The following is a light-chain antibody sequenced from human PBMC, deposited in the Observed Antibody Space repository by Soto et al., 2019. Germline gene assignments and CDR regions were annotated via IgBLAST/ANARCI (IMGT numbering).Light chain of an antibody. CDR2: EVS. Sequence: QSALTQPPSASGSPGQSVTISCTGTSSDIGGYNYVSWYQQHPGKAPKLLIYEVSKRPSGVPDRFSGSKSGNTASLTVSGLQAEEEADYYCTSDAGSNNLVFAGGTKVTVL. CDR1: SSDIGGYNY. J-gene: IGLJ3*02. CDR3: TSDAGSNNLV. V-gene: IGLV2-8*01.